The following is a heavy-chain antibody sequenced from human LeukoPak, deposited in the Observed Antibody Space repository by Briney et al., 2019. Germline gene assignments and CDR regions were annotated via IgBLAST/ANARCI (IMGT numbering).Heavy chain of an antibody. CDR3: ARNRRCSEISCYGWLDP. V-gene: IGHV3-43*02. CDR1: GFTFYVYA. CDR2: ISGDGAST. D-gene: IGHD2-2*01. J-gene: IGHJ5*02. Sequence: PGGSLRLSCAASGFTFYVYAMHWVRPVPGEGLEWVSLISGDGASTCYTDSVKGRFTLYRVNSKTSLYLQMNSMRTEDTALYYCARNRRCSEISCYGWLDPWGQETLVTVSS.